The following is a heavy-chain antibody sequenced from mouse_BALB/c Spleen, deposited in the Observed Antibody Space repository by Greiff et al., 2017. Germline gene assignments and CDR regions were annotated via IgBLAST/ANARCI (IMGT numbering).Heavy chain of an antibody. Sequence: QVQLQQSGAELVKPGASVKLSCKASGYTFTSYWMHWVKQRPGQGLEWIGEINPSNGRTNYNEKFKSKATLTVDKSSSTAYMQLSSLTSEDSAVYYCAGDDYDWFAYWGQGTLVTVSA. V-gene: IGHV1S81*02. J-gene: IGHJ3*01. CDR1: GYTFTSYW. CDR2: INPSNGRT. CDR3: AGDDYDWFAY. D-gene: IGHD2-4*01.